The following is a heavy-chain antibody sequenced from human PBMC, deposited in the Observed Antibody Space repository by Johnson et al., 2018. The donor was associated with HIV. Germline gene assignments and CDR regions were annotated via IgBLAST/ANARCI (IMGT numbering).Heavy chain of an antibody. J-gene: IGHJ3*02. Sequence: VQLVESGGGLVQPGGSLRLYCVASGFTFSSYGMHWVRQAPGKGLEWVAVIWYDGSNKYYADSVKGRFTISRDNAKNSLYLQMNSLRAEDTALYYCARRGGSGWSAFDIWGQGTIVTVSS. CDR3: ARRGGSGWSAFDI. V-gene: IGHV3-33*08. D-gene: IGHD6-19*01. CDR1: GFTFSSYG. CDR2: IWYDGSNK.